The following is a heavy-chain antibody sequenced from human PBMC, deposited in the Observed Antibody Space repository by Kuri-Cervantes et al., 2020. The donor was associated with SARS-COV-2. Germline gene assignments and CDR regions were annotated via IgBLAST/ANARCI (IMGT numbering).Heavy chain of an antibody. J-gene: IGHJ4*02. Sequence: GESLKISFAASGITFSSYSMNWVRQAPGKGLEWVSYISSSSSTIYYADSVKGRFTISRDNDKNSLYLQMNSLRAEDTAVYYGARVEGISLVYWGQGTLVTVSS. CDR3: ARVEGISLVY. D-gene: IGHD3-3*01. V-gene: IGHV3-48*01. CDR2: ISSSSSTI. CDR1: GITFSSYS.